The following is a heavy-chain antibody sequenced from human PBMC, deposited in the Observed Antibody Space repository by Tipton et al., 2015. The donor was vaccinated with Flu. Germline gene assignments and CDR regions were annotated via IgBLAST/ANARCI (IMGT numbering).Heavy chain of an antibody. CDR3: ARANYDILTGYPWGSVGWFDP. V-gene: IGHV4-59*01. CDR2: IYYSGST. CDR1: GGSISSYY. D-gene: IGHD3-9*01. J-gene: IGHJ5*02. Sequence: TLSLTCTVSGGSISSYYWSWFRQPPGKGLEWIGYIYYSGSTNYNPSLKSRVTISVDTSKNQFSLKLSSVTAADTAVYYCARANYDILTGYPWGSVGWFDPWGQGTLVTVSS.